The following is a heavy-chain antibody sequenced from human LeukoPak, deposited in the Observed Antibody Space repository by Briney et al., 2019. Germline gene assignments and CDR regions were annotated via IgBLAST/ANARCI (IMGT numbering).Heavy chain of an antibody. CDR3: ARGMIDLWPGFDL. V-gene: IGHV4-30-2*01. CDR2: IYRSGIT. J-gene: IGHJ2*01. Sequence: SETLSLTCVVSGGSISTRDSSWSWIPQPPGKGPERIGYIYRSGITNYTASFKSRVTMSLDTSTNQFSMSLHTVTAADTAVYFCARGMIDLWPGFDLWGGGTLVSVSS. CDR1: GGSISTRDSS. D-gene: IGHD3-22*01.